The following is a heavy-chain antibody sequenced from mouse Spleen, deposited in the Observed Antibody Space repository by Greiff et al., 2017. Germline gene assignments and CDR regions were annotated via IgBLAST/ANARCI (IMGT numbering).Heavy chain of an antibody. CDR3: ARFPYGNYPYAMDY. J-gene: IGHJ4*01. CDR1: GYTFTSYW. CDR2: INPSTGYT. D-gene: IGHD2-1*01. V-gene: IGHV1-7*01. Sequence: QVQLQQSGAELAKPGASVKMSCKASGYTFTSYWMHWVKQRPGQGLEWIGYINPSTGYTEYNQKFKDKATLTADKSSSTAYMQLSSLTSEDSAVYYCARFPYGNYPYAMDYWGQGTSVTVSS.